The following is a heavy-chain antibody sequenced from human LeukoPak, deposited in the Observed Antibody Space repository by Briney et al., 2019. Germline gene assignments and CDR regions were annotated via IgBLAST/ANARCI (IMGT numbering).Heavy chain of an antibody. J-gene: IGHJ5*02. V-gene: IGHV4-34*01. Sequence: SETLSLTCTVSGGSISSYYWSWIRQPPGKGLEWIGEINHSGSTNYNPSLKSRVTISVDTSKNQFSLKLSSVTAADTAVYYCARGSMVRGVPTGWFDPWGQGTLVTVSS. CDR1: GGSISSYY. CDR2: INHSGST. CDR3: ARGSMVRGVPTGWFDP. D-gene: IGHD3-10*01.